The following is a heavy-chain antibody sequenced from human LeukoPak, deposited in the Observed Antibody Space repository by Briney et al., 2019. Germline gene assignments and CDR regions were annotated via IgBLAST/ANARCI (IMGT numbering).Heavy chain of an antibody. CDR2: INQDGKTK. CDR3: ARDPAYGALDY. J-gene: IGHJ4*02. Sequence: GGSLRLSCAASGFTFSDSWMTWVRQVPGRGLEWVADINQDGKTKSYMDSVEGRFTISRDNARNSMYLQMSSLRAEDTAVYYCARDPAYGALDYWGQGTLVTVSS. V-gene: IGHV3-7*01. CDR1: GFTFSDSW. D-gene: IGHD4-17*01.